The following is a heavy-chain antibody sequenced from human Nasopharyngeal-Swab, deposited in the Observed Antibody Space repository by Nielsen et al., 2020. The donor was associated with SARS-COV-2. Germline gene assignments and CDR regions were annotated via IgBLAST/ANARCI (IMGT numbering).Heavy chain of an antibody. J-gene: IGHJ4*02. D-gene: IGHD1-26*01. CDR1: GFTFSDYY. V-gene: IGHV3-11*06. CDR2: ISSSSSYT. CDR3: ARDGIVGGVFDY. Sequence: GESLKISCAASGFTFSDYYMSWIRQAPGKGLEWVSYISSSSSYTNYADSVKGRFTISRDNAKNSLYLQMNSLRAEDTAVYYCARDGIVGGVFDYWGQGTLVTVSS.